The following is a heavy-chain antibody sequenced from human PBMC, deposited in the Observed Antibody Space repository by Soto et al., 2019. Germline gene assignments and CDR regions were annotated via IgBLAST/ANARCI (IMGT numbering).Heavy chain of an antibody. Sequence: QVQLVQSGAEVKKPGSSVKVSCKASGGTFSSYAISWVRQAPGQGLEWMGGIIPIFGTANYAQKFQGRVTISADESTSTAYRELSSLRSEDTAVYYCARDGGDCSGGSCYACHYWGQGTLVTVSS. V-gene: IGHV1-69*12. CDR1: GGTFSSYA. J-gene: IGHJ4*02. D-gene: IGHD2-15*01. CDR3: ARDGGDCSGGSCYACHY. CDR2: IIPIFGTA.